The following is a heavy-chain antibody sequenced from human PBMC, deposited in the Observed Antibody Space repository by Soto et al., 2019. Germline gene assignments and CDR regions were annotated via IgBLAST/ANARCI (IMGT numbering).Heavy chain of an antibody. CDR2: INHSGST. Sequence: ASEDLSLPCAGYGGSFSWYSLGWVRQPPGKGLEWIGEINHSGSTNCNPSLRSRVTISVDTSKNQFSLKLSSVTAADTAVYYCVRGPLRRHGKYFYYDWGQGTSITVSS. D-gene: IGHD1-26*01. V-gene: IGHV4-34*01. J-gene: IGHJ4*02. CDR1: GGSFSWYS. CDR3: VRGPLRRHGKYFYYD.